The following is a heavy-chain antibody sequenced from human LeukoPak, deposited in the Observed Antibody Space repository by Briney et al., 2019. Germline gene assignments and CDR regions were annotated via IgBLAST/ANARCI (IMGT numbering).Heavy chain of an antibody. CDR3: ARTPRYCSGGSCYRWFDP. V-gene: IGHV4-59*01. J-gene: IGHJ5*02. CDR1: GGSISSYY. D-gene: IGHD2-15*01. Sequence: SETLSLTCTVSGGSISSYYWSWIRQPPGKGLEWIGYIYYSGSTNYNPSLKSRVTISVDTSKNQFSLKLSSVTAAGTAVYYRARTPRYCSGGSCYRWFDPWGQGTLVTVSS. CDR2: IYYSGST.